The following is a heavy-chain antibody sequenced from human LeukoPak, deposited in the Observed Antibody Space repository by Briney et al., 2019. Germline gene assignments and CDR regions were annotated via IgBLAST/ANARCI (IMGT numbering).Heavy chain of an antibody. CDR2: ITDGGGDT. D-gene: IGHD6-19*01. CDR1: GYTFSGYW. Sequence: GGSLRLSCAASGYTFSGYWMHWVRQAPGKGLEWVSAITDGGGDTYYADSVKGRFTISRDNSKDTLYLQMNSLRAEDTAVYYCAKGSRVAVAGLLDYWGQGTLVTVSS. V-gene: IGHV3-23*01. J-gene: IGHJ4*02. CDR3: AKGSRVAVAGLLDY.